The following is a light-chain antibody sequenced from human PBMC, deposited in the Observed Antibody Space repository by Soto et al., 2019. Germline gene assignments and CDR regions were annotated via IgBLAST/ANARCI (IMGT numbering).Light chain of an antibody. CDR3: VLYMGSGISV. CDR1: SGSVSTSYY. J-gene: IGLJ2*01. CDR2: NTY. V-gene: IGLV8-61*01. Sequence: QAVVTQEPSFSVSPGGTVTLTCGLSSGSVSTSYYPSWYQQTPGQAPRTLIYNTYTRSSGVPDRFSASILGDKAALTITWAQADDESDYYCVLYMGSGISVFGGGTKVTVL.